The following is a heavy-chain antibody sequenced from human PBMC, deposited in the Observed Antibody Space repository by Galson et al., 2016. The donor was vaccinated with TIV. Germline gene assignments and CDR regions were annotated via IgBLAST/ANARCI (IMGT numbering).Heavy chain of an antibody. CDR3: ARGAPSVFGVIMTLDY. J-gene: IGHJ4*02. CDR2: TYYRSTWYN. D-gene: IGHD3-3*01. V-gene: IGHV6-1*01. Sequence: CAISGDSVSSISAAWNRIRQSPSRGLEWLGRTYYRSTWYNDYAASLKRRITINPDTSKNQFSLQLTSVTPEDAAVYYCARGAPSVFGVIMTLDYWGQGTLVTVSS. CDR1: GDSVSSISAA.